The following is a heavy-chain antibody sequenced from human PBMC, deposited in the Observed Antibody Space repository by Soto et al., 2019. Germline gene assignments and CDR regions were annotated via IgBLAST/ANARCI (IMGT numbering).Heavy chain of an antibody. CDR2: INHSGST. CDR1: GGSFSGYY. CDR3: ARGAVTTPNFDY. V-gene: IGHV4-34*01. J-gene: IGHJ4*02. D-gene: IGHD4-4*01. Sequence: SETLSLTCAVYGGSFSGYYWSWIRQPPGKGLEWIGEINHSGSTNYNPSLKSRVTISVDTSKNQFSLKLSSVTAADTAVYYCARGAVTTPNFDYWGQGTLVNVSS.